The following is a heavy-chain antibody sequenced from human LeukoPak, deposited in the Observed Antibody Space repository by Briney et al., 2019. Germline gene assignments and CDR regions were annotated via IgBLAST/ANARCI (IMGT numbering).Heavy chain of an antibody. CDR2: ISGSGGST. CDR3: AKGGSGWYVGLFDY. Sequence: GGSLRLSCAASGFTFSSSAMSWVRQAPGKGLECVSVISGSGGSTYYADSVKGRFTISRDNSKSTLYLQMNSLRAGDTAVYYCAKGGSGWYVGLFDYWGQGTLVTVSS. J-gene: IGHJ4*02. D-gene: IGHD6-19*01. V-gene: IGHV3-23*01. CDR1: GFTFSSSA.